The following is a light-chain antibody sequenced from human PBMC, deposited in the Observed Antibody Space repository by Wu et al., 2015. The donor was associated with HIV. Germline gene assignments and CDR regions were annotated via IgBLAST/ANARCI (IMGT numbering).Light chain of an antibody. Sequence: DIQMTQSPSSLSASVGDRVTITCRASQSISSYLNWYQQKPGKAPKLLIYAASSLQSGVPSRFSGSGSGTDFTLTISSLQPEDFATYYCQQSYSTPRATFGQG. CDR3: QQSYSTPRAT. V-gene: IGKV1-39*01. CDR1: QSISSY. J-gene: IGKJ1*01. CDR2: AAS.